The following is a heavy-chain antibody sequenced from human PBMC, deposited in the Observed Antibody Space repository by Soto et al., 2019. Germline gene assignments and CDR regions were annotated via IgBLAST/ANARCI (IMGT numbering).Heavy chain of an antibody. CDR1: GGTFSSYA. V-gene: IGHV1-69*12. Sequence: QVQLVQSGAEVKKPGSSVKVSCKASGGTFSSYAINWVRQAPGQGLEWMGGIIPIFGTADYAQKFQGRVTITADESTSTAYMELSSLRSEDTAVYYCASNGFGETYYYGMDVRGQGTTVTVSS. D-gene: IGHD3-10*01. CDR3: ASNGFGETYYYGMDV. J-gene: IGHJ6*02. CDR2: IIPIFGTA.